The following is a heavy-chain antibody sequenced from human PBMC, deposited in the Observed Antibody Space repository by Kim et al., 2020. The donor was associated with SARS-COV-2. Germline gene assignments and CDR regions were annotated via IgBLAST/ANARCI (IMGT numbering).Heavy chain of an antibody. J-gene: IGHJ3*02. CDR3: AKCYHSLGNDAFNI. V-gene: IGHV3-23*01. D-gene: IGHD3-10*01. Sequence: YADSVEGRFTISRDNSENTVYLQMNSLRAEDTAVYFCAKCYHSLGNDAFNIWGQGTFVTVSS.